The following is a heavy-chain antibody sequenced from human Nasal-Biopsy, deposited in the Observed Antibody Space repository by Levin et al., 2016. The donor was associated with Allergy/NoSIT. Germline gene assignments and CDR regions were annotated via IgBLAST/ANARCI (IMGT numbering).Heavy chain of an antibody. V-gene: IGHV3-11*06. CDR1: GFTFSDYY. CDR2: ISGSGRRT. J-gene: IGHJ5*02. D-gene: IGHD5-24*01. Sequence: GGSLRLSCTASGFTFSDYYMAWIRQSPGKGLEWVSYISGSGRRTHYADSMKGRFTISRDNSRNTLYLQMSSLRPEDTAMYYCVRMTRLTDGWFDPWGQGTMVTVSS. CDR3: VRMTRLTDGWFDP.